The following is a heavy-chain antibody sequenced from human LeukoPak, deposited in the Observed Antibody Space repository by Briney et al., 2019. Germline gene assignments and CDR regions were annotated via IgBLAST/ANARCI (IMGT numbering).Heavy chain of an antibody. Sequence: KTSETLSLTCTVSGYSISSGYYWGWIRQPPGKGLEWIGSIYHSGSTYYNPSLKSRVTISVDTSKNQFSLKLSSVTAADTAVYYCARGHPTGRIQLWIVWGQGTLVTVSS. J-gene: IGHJ4*02. CDR3: ARGHPTGRIQLWIV. CDR1: GYSISSGYY. D-gene: IGHD5-18*01. V-gene: IGHV4-38-2*02. CDR2: IYHSGST.